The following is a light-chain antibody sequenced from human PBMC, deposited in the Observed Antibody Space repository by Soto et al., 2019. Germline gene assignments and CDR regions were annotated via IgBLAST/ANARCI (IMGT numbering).Light chain of an antibody. Sequence: DIQMTQAPSSLSASVGESVTITCRASQSISRYVNWYQQKPRKAPRLLIFAASSLQAGVPSRFSGSGSGTDFTLTISSLQPEDFATYYCQHSYYAPFTFGHGTQVDIK. CDR2: AAS. CDR1: QSISRY. CDR3: QHSYYAPFT. J-gene: IGKJ3*01. V-gene: IGKV1-39*01.